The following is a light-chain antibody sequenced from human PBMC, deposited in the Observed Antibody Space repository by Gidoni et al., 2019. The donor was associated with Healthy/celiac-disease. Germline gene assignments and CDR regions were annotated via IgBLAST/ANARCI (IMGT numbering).Light chain of an antibody. CDR1: SSDVGAYNY. Sequence: QSALTQPASVSGSPGQSITISSTGTSSDVGAYNYVSWYQQHPGKAPKLIIYEVSNRPSGVPDRFSGSKSGNTASLTISGLQAEDEADYYCSSYTSSSTYVFGTGTKVTV. CDR2: EVS. V-gene: IGLV2-14*01. CDR3: SSYTSSSTYV. J-gene: IGLJ1*01.